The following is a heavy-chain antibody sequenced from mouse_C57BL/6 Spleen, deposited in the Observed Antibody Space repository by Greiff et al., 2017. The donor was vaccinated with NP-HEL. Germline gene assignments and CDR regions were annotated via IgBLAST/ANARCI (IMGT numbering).Heavy chain of an antibody. CDR2: ISSGGSYT. CDR3: ARRWDWYFDV. D-gene: IGHD2-3*01. Sequence: EVQRVESGGDLVKPGGSLKLSCAASGFTFSSYGMSWVRQTPDKRLEWVATISSGGSYTYYPDSVKGRFTISRDNAKNTLYLQMSSLKSEDTAMYYCARRWDWYFDVWGTGTTVTVSS. CDR1: GFTFSSYG. V-gene: IGHV5-6*01. J-gene: IGHJ1*03.